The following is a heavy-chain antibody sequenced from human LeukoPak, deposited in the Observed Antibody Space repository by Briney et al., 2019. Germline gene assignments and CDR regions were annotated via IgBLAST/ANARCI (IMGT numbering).Heavy chain of an antibody. CDR3: ARRLGSGWLGGFDY. CDR1: GYYFTDYW. J-gene: IGHJ4*02. CDR2: I. V-gene: IGHV5-51*01. D-gene: IGHD6-19*01. Sequence: GESLKISCKGSGYYFTDYWIGWVRQVPGKGLEWMGIIYSPSFQGQVTISADKSISTAYLQWSSLKASDTAMYYCARRLGSGWLGGFDYWGQGTLVTVSS.